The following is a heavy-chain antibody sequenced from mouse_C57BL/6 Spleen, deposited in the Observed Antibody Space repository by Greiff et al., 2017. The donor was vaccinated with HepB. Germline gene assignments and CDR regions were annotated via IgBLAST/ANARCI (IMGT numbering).Heavy chain of an antibody. D-gene: IGHD1-1*01. CDR2: ISGGGGNT. CDR3: ARERYGSRGFDY. V-gene: IGHV5-9*01. CDR1: GFTFSSYT. Sequence: EVKLVESGGGLVKPGGSLKLSCAASGFTFSSYTMSWVRQTPEKRLEWVATISGGGGNTYYPDSVKGRFTISRDNAKNTLYLQMSSLRSEDTALYYCARERYGSRGFDYWGQGTTLTVSS. J-gene: IGHJ2*01.